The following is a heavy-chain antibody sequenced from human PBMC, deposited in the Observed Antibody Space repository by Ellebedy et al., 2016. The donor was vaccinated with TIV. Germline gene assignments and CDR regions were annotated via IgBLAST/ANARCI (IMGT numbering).Heavy chain of an antibody. CDR2: IKQDGSEK. D-gene: IGHD3-22*01. J-gene: IGHJ4*02. Sequence: GESLKISCAASGFIFSSYWMSWVRQAPGKGLEWVANIKQDGSEKYYVDSVKGRFTISRDNAKNSLYLQMNSLRAEDTAVYYCARGASSGYYDFDYWGQGTLVTVSS. CDR1: GFIFSSYW. CDR3: ARGASSGYYDFDY. V-gene: IGHV3-7*01.